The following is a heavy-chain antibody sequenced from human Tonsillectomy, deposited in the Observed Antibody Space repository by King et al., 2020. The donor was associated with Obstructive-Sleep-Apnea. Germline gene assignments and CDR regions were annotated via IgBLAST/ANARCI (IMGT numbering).Heavy chain of an antibody. V-gene: IGHV4-31*03. CDR1: GGSISSGGYY. J-gene: IGHJ4*02. CDR3: ARAPRYCSGGSCYSGVDY. D-gene: IGHD2-15*01. Sequence: QLQESGPGLVKPSQTLSLTCTVSGGSISSGGYYWSWIRQHPGKGLEWIGDIYYSGSTYYNPSLNSRVTISVYTSKNQFSLKLSSVTAADTAVYDCARAPRYCSGGSCYSGVDYWGQGTLVTVSS. CDR2: IYYSGST.